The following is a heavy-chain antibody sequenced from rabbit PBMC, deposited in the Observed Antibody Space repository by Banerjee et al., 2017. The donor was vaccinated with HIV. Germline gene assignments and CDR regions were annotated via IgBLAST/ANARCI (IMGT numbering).Heavy chain of an antibody. D-gene: IGHD3-1*01. CDR1: GFSLFYYW. V-gene: IGHV1S42*01. CDR2: IYAGDGST. CDR3: ARDKELAIWGYEFDL. Sequence: EESGGGLVKPGGTLTLPCKGSGFSLFYYWLCWVRQAPGKGLDLIGCIYAGDGSTDYTNWVNGRFTISKTSSTVDLKMTSLTAADTATYFCARDKELAIWGYEFDLWGPGTLVTVS. J-gene: IGHJ4*01.